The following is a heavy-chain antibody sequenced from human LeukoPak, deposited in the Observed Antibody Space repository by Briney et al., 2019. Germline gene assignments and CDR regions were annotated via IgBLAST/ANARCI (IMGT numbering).Heavy chain of an antibody. D-gene: IGHD3-22*01. Sequence: SETLSLTCTVSGGSISSYYWRWIRQPPGKGLEWIGYIYYSGSTNYNPSLKSRVTISVDTSKNQFSLKLSSVTAADTAVYYCAGRMYYYERSGYGGYWLDPWGQGTLVTVSS. J-gene: IGHJ5*02. CDR3: AGRMYYYERSGYGGYWLDP. CDR2: IYYSGST. V-gene: IGHV4-59*08. CDR1: GGSISSYY.